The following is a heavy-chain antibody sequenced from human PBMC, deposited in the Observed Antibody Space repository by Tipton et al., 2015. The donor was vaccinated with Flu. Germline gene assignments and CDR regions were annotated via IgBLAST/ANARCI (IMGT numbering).Heavy chain of an antibody. CDR3: ARLSYYDVDLKNFYFDY. Sequence: TLSLTCTVSSGSIRSTNYFCAWIRQPPGKRLELIGSIYPSGTTYYNPSLKSRVTISVDTSKSQFSLKVRSVTAADTAVYYCARLSYYDVDLKNFYFDYWGPGTLVTVSS. V-gene: IGHV4-39*01. CDR2: IYPSGTT. D-gene: IGHD3-10*02. J-gene: IGHJ4*02. CDR1: SGSIRSTNYF.